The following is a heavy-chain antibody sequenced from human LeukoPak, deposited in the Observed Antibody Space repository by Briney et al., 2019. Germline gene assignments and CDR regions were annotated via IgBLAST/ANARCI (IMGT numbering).Heavy chain of an antibody. CDR3: ARDRGSSWYVLDY. J-gene: IGHJ4*02. CDR2: ISSDGGTT. D-gene: IGHD6-13*01. CDR1: GFTFTTYP. V-gene: IGHV3-64*02. Sequence: GGSLRLSCTASGFTFTTYPMHWVRQAPGKGLEYVSTISSDGGTTYYADSVKGRFTISRDNSKNTLYLQMGSLRADDMAVYYCARDRGSSWYVLDYWGQGTLVTVSS.